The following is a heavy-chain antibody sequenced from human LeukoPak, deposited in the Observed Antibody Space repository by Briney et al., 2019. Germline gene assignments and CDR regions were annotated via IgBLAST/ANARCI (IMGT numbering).Heavy chain of an antibody. Sequence: GGSLRLSCAGSGFTFSSYEMNWVRQAPGKGLEWVSYISSSGRAIYYADSVKGRFTVSRDNAKNSLYLQMNSLRAEDTAVYYCARCPRWAHFDYWSQGTLVTVSS. V-gene: IGHV3-48*03. CDR1: GFTFSSYE. D-gene: IGHD4-23*01. CDR3: ARCPRWAHFDY. J-gene: IGHJ4*02. CDR2: ISSSGRAI.